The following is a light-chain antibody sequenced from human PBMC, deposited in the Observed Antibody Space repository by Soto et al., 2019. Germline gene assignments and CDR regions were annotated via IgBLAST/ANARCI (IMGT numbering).Light chain of an antibody. J-gene: IGKJ4*01. CDR1: QSISNW. V-gene: IGKV1-5*03. CDR3: QQYKSFSLT. CDR2: KTS. Sequence: DIQMTQSPSTLSASVGDRVTITCRASQSISNWLAWYQQKPGKAPKLLIYKTSNLDSGAPSRFSGSGSGTEFSLTISSLQPDDFATYYCQQYKSFSLTFGGGTKVDIK.